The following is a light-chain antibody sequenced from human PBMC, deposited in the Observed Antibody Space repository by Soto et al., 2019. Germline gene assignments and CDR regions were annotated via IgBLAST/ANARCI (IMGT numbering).Light chain of an antibody. CDR3: GLFTSSATWV. CDR2: DVI. V-gene: IGLV2-18*01. J-gene: IGLJ3*02. CDR1: SSDVGDYEH. Sequence: QSVLTQPPSVSGSPGQSVTISCTITSSDVGDYEHVSWYQLAPGTTPKLLISDVINRPSGVPDRFSGSKSGNKPSLTISGLQAEDEADYYCGLFTSSATWVFGGGTKLAVL.